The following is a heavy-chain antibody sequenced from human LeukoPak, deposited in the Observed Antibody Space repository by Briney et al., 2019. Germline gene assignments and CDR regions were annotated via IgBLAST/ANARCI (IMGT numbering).Heavy chain of an antibody. Sequence: SETLSLTCTVSGGSISGYYWSWIRQPPGKGLEWIGYIRYSVTTYYSPSLKSRATISVDTSKNQFSLNLISVTAADTAIYYCARVSSGGYFHTYYFDYWGQGTLVTVSS. D-gene: IGHD3-22*01. CDR1: GGSISGYY. CDR2: IRYSVTT. V-gene: IGHV4-59*01. J-gene: IGHJ4*02. CDR3: ARVSSGGYFHTYYFDY.